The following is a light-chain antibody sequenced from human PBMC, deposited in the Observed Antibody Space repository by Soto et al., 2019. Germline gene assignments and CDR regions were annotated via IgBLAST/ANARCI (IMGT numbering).Light chain of an antibody. CDR2: EGS. CDR1: SSDFGSYNL. Sequence: QSVLTQPASVSGSPGQSITISCTGTSSDFGSYNLVSWYQQHPGKAPKLMIYEGSKRPSGVSNRFSGSKSGNTASLTISGLQAEDEADYYCCSYVGSSTVAFGGGTKVTV. CDR3: CSYVGSSTVA. V-gene: IGLV2-23*01. J-gene: IGLJ2*01.